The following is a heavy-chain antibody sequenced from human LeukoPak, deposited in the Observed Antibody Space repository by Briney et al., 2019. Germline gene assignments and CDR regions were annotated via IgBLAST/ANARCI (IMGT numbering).Heavy chain of an antibody. J-gene: IGHJ6*02. Sequence: GGSLRLSCAASGFTFSSYWMSWVRQAPGKGLEWVANIKQDGSEKHYVDSVKGRFTIARDNAKNSLFLQMNSLRAEETAVYYCARDRVDYYDSSGYPIYGMDVWGQGTTVTVSS. CDR3: ARDRVDYYDSSGYPIYGMDV. D-gene: IGHD3-22*01. CDR1: GFTFSSYW. CDR2: IKQDGSEK. V-gene: IGHV3-7*01.